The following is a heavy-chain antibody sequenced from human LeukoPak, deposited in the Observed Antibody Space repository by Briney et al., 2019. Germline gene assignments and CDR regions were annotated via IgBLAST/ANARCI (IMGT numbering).Heavy chain of an antibody. V-gene: IGHV4-39*01. Sequence: SETLSLTCTVSGGSASSSTYYWGWVRQPPGKGLEWIGNIYYTGSTYYNASLRSRVILSVDTSKNQFSLKMTSVTAADTAVYYCARLSKGRYFDYIFDYWGQGALVTVSS. D-gene: IGHD3-9*01. CDR2: IYYTGST. CDR3: ARLSKGRYFDYIFDY. J-gene: IGHJ4*02. CDR1: GGSASSSTYY.